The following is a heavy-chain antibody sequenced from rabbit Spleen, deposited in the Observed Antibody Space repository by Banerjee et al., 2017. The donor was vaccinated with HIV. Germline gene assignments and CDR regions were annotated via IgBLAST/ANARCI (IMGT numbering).Heavy chain of an antibody. CDR3: ARGSATMTLVITGYYLSL. Sequence: QSLEESGGDLVKPEGSLTLTCKASGFSFSDRDVMCWVRQAPGKGLEWIACIDIGSSGFTYFASWAKGRFTISKTSSTTVALQMTGMTAADTATYFCARGSATMTLVITGYYLSLWGQGTLVTVS. D-gene: IGHD2-1*01. CDR2: IDIGSSGFT. CDR1: GFSFSDRDV. V-gene: IGHV1S40*01. J-gene: IGHJ4*01.